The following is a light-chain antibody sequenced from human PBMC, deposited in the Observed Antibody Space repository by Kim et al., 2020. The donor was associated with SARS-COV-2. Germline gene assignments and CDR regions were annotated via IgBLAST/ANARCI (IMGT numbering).Light chain of an antibody. Sequence: GQTANITCGGTNIGSRSVHWYQQKPGQAPMMVFSYDTARPSGIPERFSASNSGNTATLTISRVEAGDEADYYCQVWDSGSVHPVVFGGGTQLTVL. J-gene: IGLJ2*01. V-gene: IGLV3-21*02. CDR1: NIGSRS. CDR2: YDT. CDR3: QVWDSGSVHPVV.